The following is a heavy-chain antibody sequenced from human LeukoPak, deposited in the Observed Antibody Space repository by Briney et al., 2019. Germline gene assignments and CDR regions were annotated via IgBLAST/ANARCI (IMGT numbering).Heavy chain of an antibody. CDR3: ARVGEDYYGDWFDP. CDR1: GGSFSSYY. V-gene: IGHV4-59*01. Sequence: PSETLSLTCAVYGGSFSSYYWSWIRQPPGKGLEWIGYIYYSGSTNYNPSLKSRVTISVDTSKNQFSLKLSSVTAADTAVYYCARVGEDYYGDWFDPWGQGTLVTVSS. D-gene: IGHD3-10*01. J-gene: IGHJ5*02. CDR2: IYYSGST.